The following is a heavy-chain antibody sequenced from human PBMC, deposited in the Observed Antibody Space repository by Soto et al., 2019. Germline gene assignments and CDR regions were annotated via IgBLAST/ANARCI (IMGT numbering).Heavy chain of an antibody. J-gene: IGHJ6*02. CDR3: ASNKTWNYYYGMDV. Sequence: PGESLKISCKGSVYSFTSYWISWVRQMPGKGLEWMGKIDPSDSYTNYSPSFQGHVTISADKSITTAYLQWSSLKASDTAMYYCASNKTWNYYYGMDVWGQGTTVTVSS. CDR2: IDPSDSYT. CDR1: VYSFTSYW. D-gene: IGHD1-1*01. V-gene: IGHV5-10-1*01.